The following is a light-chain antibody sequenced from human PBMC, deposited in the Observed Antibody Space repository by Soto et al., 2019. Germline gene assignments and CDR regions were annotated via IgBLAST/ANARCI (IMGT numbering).Light chain of an antibody. CDR3: QQYYDWPWT. Sequence: EKVMTKSPGSLSVSPGERSALSCRASQSVGSNLAWYQRKPGQAPRLLIYGASTRATGIPSRFSGSGSGTEFTLTISSLQSEDFAVYYCQQYYDWPWTFGQGTKVDIK. V-gene: IGKV3-15*01. CDR1: QSVGSN. J-gene: IGKJ1*01. CDR2: GAS.